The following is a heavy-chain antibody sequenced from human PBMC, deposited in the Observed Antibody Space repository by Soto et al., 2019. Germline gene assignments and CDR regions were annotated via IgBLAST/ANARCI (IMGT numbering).Heavy chain of an antibody. CDR2: IHPGWGA. V-gene: IGHV4-4*08. Sequence: SETLSLTCTISGGSISAYYWGWIRQPPGKGLEWIGYIHPGWGANYSPSLKSRVTTSLDTSKTQISLELSSVTAADTAVYYCARRNYDLLTGYWGTNNCFDPWGQGTLVTVSS. CDR1: GGSISAYY. D-gene: IGHD3-9*01. J-gene: IGHJ5*02. CDR3: ARRNYDLLTGYWGTNNCFDP.